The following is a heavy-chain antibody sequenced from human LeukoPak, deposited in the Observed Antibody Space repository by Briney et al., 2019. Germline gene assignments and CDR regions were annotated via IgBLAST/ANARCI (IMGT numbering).Heavy chain of an antibody. Sequence: SETLSLTCAVYGGSFSGYYWSWIRQPPGKGLEWIGEINHSGSTNYNPSLKSRVTISVDTSKNQFSLKLSSVIAADTAVYYCARNRLRALFDYWGQGTLVTVSS. J-gene: IGHJ4*02. V-gene: IGHV4-34*01. CDR2: INHSGST. CDR3: ARNRLRALFDY. CDR1: GGSFSGYY. D-gene: IGHD5-12*01.